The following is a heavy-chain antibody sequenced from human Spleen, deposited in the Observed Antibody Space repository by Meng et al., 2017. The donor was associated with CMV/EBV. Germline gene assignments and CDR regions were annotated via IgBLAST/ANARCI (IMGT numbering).Heavy chain of an antibody. CDR3: ARSVDTAIHYYYYGMDV. CDR2: ISSSSSYI. CDR1: GFTFSSYE. V-gene: IGHV3-21*01. D-gene: IGHD5-18*01. J-gene: IGHJ6*02. Sequence: GESLKISCAASGFTFSSYEMNWVRQAPGKGLEWVSSISSSSSYIYYADSVKGRFTISRDNAKNSLYLQMNSLRAEDTAVYYCARSVDTAIHYYYYGMDVWGQGTTVTVSS.